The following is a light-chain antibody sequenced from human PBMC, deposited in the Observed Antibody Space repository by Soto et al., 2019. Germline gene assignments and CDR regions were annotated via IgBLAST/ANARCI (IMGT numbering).Light chain of an antibody. J-gene: IGLJ2*01. V-gene: IGLV2-8*01. CDR3: SSFAGGGNPVL. CDR2: EVT. CDR1: SRDVGGYNY. Sequence: QSVLTQPPSASGSLGQSVTISCAGTSRDVGGYNYVSWHQQHPGKAPKVMIYEVTKRPPGVPDRFSGSKSGNTASLTVSGLQAEDEADYYCSSFAGGGNPVLLGGGTKVTVL.